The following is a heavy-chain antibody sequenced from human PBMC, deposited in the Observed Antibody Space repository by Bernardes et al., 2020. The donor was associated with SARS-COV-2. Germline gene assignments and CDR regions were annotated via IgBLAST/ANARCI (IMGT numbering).Heavy chain of an antibody. Sequence: WESLRLTCAVHCEAFSGYYRSWIRQSPGKVLECIGEINQSVIPHYNPSLKSRVTLSVDTSKNQFYLNLRSLTAADTAVYYCARGTNRVNMILVVSGFTVYFDYGGQGTRVTVSS. CDR3: ARGTNRVNMILVVSGFTVYFDY. V-gene: IGHV4-34*01. CDR1: CEAFSGYY. CDR2: INQSVIP. D-gene: IGHD3-22*01. J-gene: IGHJ4*02.